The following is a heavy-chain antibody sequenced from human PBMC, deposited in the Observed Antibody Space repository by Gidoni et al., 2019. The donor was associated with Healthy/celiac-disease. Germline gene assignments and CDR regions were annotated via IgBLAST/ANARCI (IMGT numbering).Heavy chain of an antibody. Sequence: QLQLQESGPGLVKPSETLSLTCTVSGGSSSSSSYSWGWIRQPPGKGLEWIGSIYYSASTYYHPSLKSLVTISVDTSKNQFSLKLSSVTAADTAVYYCARRDCSSFDPLDYWGQGTLVTVSS. CDR2: IYYSAST. V-gene: IGHV4-39*01. CDR1: GGSSSSSSYS. D-gene: IGHD6-13*01. J-gene: IGHJ4*02. CDR3: ARRDCSSFDPLDY.